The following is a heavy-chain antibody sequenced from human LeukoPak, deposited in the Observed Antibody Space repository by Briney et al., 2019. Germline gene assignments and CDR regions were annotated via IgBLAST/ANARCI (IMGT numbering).Heavy chain of an antibody. V-gene: IGHV4-59*01. J-gene: IGHJ5*02. CDR1: GGSISSYY. D-gene: IGHD6-19*01. CDR3: ARSAGYSSGWYWFDP. Sequence: SETLSLTCTVSGGSISSYYWSWIRQPPGKGLEWIGYIYYSGSTNYNPSLKSRVTISVDTSKNQFSLKLSSVTAADTAVYYCARSAGYSSGWYWFDPWGQGTLVTVSS. CDR2: IYYSGST.